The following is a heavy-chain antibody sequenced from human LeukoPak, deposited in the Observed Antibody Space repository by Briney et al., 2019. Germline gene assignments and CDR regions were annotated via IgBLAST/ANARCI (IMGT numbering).Heavy chain of an antibody. Sequence: SETLSLTCTVSGGSISSSSYYWGWIRQPPGKGLEWIGEINHSGSTNYNPSLKSRVTISVDTSKNQFSLKLSSVTAADTAVYYCARGSREPLYSSSCLFDYWGQGTLVTVSS. CDR3: ARGSREPLYSSSCLFDY. D-gene: IGHD6-13*01. CDR2: INHSGST. J-gene: IGHJ4*02. CDR1: GGSISSSSYY. V-gene: IGHV4-39*07.